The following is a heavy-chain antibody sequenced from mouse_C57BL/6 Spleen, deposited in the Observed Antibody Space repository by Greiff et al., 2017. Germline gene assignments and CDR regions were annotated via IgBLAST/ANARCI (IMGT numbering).Heavy chain of an antibody. J-gene: IGHJ4*01. CDR1: GFTFSSYA. CDR2: ISDGGSYT. Sequence: EVQLVESGGGLVKPGGSLKLSCAASGFTFSSYAMSWVRQTPDKRLEWVATISDGGSYTYYPDNVKGRFTISRDHAKNNLYLQMSHLKSEDTAMYYCARDLLLAKDDWGQGTSVTVAS. V-gene: IGHV5-4*01. D-gene: IGHD2-10*01. CDR3: ARDLLLAKDD.